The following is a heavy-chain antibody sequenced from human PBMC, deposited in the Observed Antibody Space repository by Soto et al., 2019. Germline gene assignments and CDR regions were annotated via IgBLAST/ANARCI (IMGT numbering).Heavy chain of an antibody. V-gene: IGHV4-39*01. J-gene: IGHJ5*02. CDR2: INYSGST. CDR1: VGSVSSSPYY. Sequence: PSETLSLTCTVSVGSVSSSPYYWGWIRQPPGKGLEWIGSINYSGSTYYNPSLKSRLTLSVDTSKNQFSLRVISVTAADTALYYCSRRAPEGFDPWGQGTLVTVSS. CDR3: SRRAPEGFDP.